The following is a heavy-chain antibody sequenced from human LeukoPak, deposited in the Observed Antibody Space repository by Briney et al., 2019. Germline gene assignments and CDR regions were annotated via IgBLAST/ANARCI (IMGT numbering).Heavy chain of an antibody. D-gene: IGHD3-22*01. CDR3: ARGTYYYDSSGYFDY. CDR2: INPNSGGT. CDR1: GYTFTGYY. V-gene: IGHV1-2*06. Sequence: SVKVSCKASGYTFTGYYMHWVRQAPGQGLEWMGRINPNSGGTNYARKFQGRVTMTRDTSISTAYMELSRLRSDDTAVYYCARGTYYYDSSGYFDYWGQGTLVTVSS. J-gene: IGHJ4*02.